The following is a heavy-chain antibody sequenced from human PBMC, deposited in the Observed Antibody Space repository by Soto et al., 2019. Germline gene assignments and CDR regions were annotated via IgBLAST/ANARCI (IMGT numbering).Heavy chain of an antibody. Sequence: GGSLRLSCAASGFTFSSYSMHWVRQAPGKGLEWVAVISYDGSNKYYADSVKGRFTISRDNSKNTLYLQMNSLRAEDTAVYYCAKDLYYYDSSGAAPLNYYYYGMDVWGQGTTVTVSS. J-gene: IGHJ6*02. CDR3: AKDLYYYDSSGAAPLNYYYYGMDV. CDR2: ISYDGSNK. CDR1: GFTFSSYS. V-gene: IGHV3-30*18. D-gene: IGHD3-22*01.